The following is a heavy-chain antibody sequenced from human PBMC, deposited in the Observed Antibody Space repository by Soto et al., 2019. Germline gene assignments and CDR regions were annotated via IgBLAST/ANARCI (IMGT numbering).Heavy chain of an antibody. Sequence: GGSLRLSCAASGFTFSSYAMSWVRQAPGKGLEWVSAISGSGGSTYYADSVKGRFTISRDNSKNTLYLQMNSLRAEDTAVYYCAKAGYCSSTSCWTSKDYYYYYGMDVWGQGTAVTSP. CDR1: GFTFSSYA. CDR2: ISGSGGST. V-gene: IGHV3-23*01. D-gene: IGHD2-2*03. J-gene: IGHJ6*02. CDR3: AKAGYCSSTSCWTSKDYYYYYGMDV.